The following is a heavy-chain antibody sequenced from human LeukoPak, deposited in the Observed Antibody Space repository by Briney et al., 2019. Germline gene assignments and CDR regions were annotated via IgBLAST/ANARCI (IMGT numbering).Heavy chain of an antibody. J-gene: IGHJ6*03. Sequence: GASVKVSCKASGYTFTSYAMNWVRQAPGQGLEWMGWINTNTGNPTYAQGFTGRFVFSLDTSVSTAYLQISSLKAEDTAVYYCATIWDSSGWYSYYMDVWGKGTAVTVSS. D-gene: IGHD6-19*01. CDR2: INTNTGNP. CDR3: ATIWDSSGWYSYYMDV. CDR1: GYTFTSYA. V-gene: IGHV7-4-1*02.